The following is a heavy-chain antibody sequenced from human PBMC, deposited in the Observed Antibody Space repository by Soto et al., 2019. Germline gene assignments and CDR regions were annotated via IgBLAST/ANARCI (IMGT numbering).Heavy chain of an antibody. CDR3: AKGSNWPYYYYMDV. CDR1: GFTFISYA. V-gene: IGHV3-23*01. CDR2: ISGSGGST. Sequence: GGSLILSCAASGFTFISYAMSWVRQAPGKGLEWVSAISGSGGSTYYADSVKGRFTISRDNSKNTLYLQMNSLRAEDTAVYYCAKGSNWPYYYYMDVWGKGTTVTISS. D-gene: IGHD1-1*01. J-gene: IGHJ6*03.